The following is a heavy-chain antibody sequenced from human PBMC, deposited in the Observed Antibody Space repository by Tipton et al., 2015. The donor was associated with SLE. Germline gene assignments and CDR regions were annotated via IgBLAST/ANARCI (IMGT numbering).Heavy chain of an antibody. CDR3: ARGVIFKGFDS. J-gene: IGHJ5*01. CDR1: GDSITNEDHY. Sequence: TLSLTCTVSGDSITNEDHYWNWIRQPAGKGLEWIGRIYISGSTSYNPPLRSRLTTSVDTSKNQFSLKMNSVTAADTAVYYCARGVIFKGFDSWGQGTLVTVSS. V-gene: IGHV4-61*02. D-gene: IGHD2/OR15-2a*01. CDR2: IYISGST.